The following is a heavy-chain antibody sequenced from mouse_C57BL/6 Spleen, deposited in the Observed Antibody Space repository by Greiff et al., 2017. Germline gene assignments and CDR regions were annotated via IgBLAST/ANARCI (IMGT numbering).Heavy chain of an antibody. CDR1: GYSITSGYY. V-gene: IGHV3-6*01. J-gene: IGHJ2*01. D-gene: IGHD1-1*01. CDR2: ISYDGSN. CDR3: ARYPTLIITTVVSPGYFDY. Sequence: EVQVVESGPGLVKPSQSLSLTCSVTGYSITSGYYWNWIRQFPGNKLEWMGYISYDGSNNYNPSLKNRISITRDTSKNQFFLKLNSVTTEDTATYYCARYPTLIITTVVSPGYFDYWGQGTTLTVSS.